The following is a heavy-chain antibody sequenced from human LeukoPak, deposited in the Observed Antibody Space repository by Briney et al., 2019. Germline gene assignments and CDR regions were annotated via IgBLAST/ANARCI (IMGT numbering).Heavy chain of an antibody. Sequence: ASVKVSCKASGYTFTSYAMHWVRQAPGQRLEWMGWINAGNGNTKYSQKFQGRVTITADESTSTAYMELSSLRSEDTAVYYCARVLGTRITIFGVVIPDAFDIWGQGTMVTVSS. CDR2: INAGNGNT. V-gene: IGHV1-3*01. D-gene: IGHD3-3*01. J-gene: IGHJ3*02. CDR1: GYTFTSYA. CDR3: ARVLGTRITIFGVVIPDAFDI.